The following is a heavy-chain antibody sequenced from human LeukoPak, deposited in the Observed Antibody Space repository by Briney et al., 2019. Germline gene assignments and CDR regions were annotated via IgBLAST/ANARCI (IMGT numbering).Heavy chain of an antibody. J-gene: IGHJ4*02. CDR2: IYYSGST. CDR3: ARTEGSYYDSSGYYY. Sequence: SETLSLTCTVSGGSISSYYWGWIRQPPGKGLEWIGYIYYSGSTNYNPSLKSRVTISVDTSKNQFSLKLSSVTAADTAVYYCARTEGSYYDSSGYYYWGQGTLVTVSS. V-gene: IGHV4-59*01. CDR1: GGSISSYY. D-gene: IGHD3-22*01.